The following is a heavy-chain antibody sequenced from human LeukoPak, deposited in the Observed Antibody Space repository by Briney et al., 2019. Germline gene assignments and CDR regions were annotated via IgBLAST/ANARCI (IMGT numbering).Heavy chain of an antibody. CDR2: INPSGGST. CDR3: ARTSSSGLVGGYYFDY. Sequence: ASVKVSCKASGYTFTSYYMHWVRQAPGQGLEWMGIINPSGGSTSYAQKFQGRVTMTRDMSTSTVYMELSSLRSEDTAVYYCARTSSSGLVGGYYFDYWGRGALVTISS. D-gene: IGHD6-19*01. J-gene: IGHJ4*02. CDR1: GYTFTSYY. V-gene: IGHV1-46*01.